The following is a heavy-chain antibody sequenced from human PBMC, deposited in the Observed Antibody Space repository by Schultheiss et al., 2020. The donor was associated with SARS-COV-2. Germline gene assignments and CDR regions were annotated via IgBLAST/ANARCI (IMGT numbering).Heavy chain of an antibody. V-gene: IGHV3-74*01. CDR1: GFTFSSYW. CDR3: AKPGGDCSSTSCYAPYYYGMDV. J-gene: IGHJ6*02. CDR2: INSDGSST. Sequence: GGSLRLSCAASGFTFSSYWMHWVRQAPGKGLVWVSRINSDGSSTSYADSVKGRFTISRDNAKNTLYLQMNSLRAEDTAVYYCAKPGGDCSSTSCYAPYYYGMDVWGQGTTVTVSS. D-gene: IGHD2-2*01.